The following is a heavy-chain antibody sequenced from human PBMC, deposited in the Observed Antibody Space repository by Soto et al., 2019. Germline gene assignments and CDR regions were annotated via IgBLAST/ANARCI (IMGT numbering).Heavy chain of an antibody. CDR3: AKEVGYSSGWSEFDY. CDR2: ISGSGIST. CDR1: GFTFSSYA. V-gene: IGHV3-23*01. Sequence: EVQLLESGGGLVQPGGSLRLSCAASGFTFSSYAMSWVRQAPGKGLEWVSGISGSGISTYYADSVKGRFTISRDNSXRTLYLQMNSLRAEDTAAYYCAKEVGYSSGWSEFDYWGQGTLVTVSS. J-gene: IGHJ4*02. D-gene: IGHD6-19*01.